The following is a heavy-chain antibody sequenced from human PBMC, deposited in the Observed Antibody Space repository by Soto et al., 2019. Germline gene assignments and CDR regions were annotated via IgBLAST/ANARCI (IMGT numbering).Heavy chain of an antibody. CDR2: ISSSSSYI. Sequence: PGGSLRLSCAASGFTFSSYSMNWVRQAPGKGLEWVSSISSSSSYIYYADSVKGRFTISRDSAKNSLYLQMNSLGAEDTAVYYCARDYQPQLDPYYYYGMDVWGQGTTVTVSS. J-gene: IGHJ6*02. D-gene: IGHD6-13*01. V-gene: IGHV3-21*01. CDR3: ARDYQPQLDPYYYYGMDV. CDR1: GFTFSSYS.